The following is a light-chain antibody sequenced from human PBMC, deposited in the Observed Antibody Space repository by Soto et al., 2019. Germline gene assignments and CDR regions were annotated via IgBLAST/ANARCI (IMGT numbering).Light chain of an antibody. J-gene: IGKJ5*01. CDR2: DAS. V-gene: IGKV1-5*01. Sequence: DLHMTQSPSTLSASVGDRVTITCRASQSISSWLAWYQQKPGKAPKLLIYDASSLESGVPSRFSGSGSGTEFTLTISSLQPDDFATYYCQQYNSYSYTFGQGTRLEIK. CDR1: QSISSW. CDR3: QQYNSYSYT.